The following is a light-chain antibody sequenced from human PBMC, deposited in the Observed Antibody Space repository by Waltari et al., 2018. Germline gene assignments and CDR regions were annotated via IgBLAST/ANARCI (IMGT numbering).Light chain of an antibody. CDR1: QSVLYTSNNKNY. CDR3: QQYYSPPWT. CDR2: WAS. J-gene: IGKJ1*01. V-gene: IGKV4-1*01. Sequence: DIVMTQSPDPLAVSLGERAPINCKSSQSVLYTSNNKNYLAWYQQKPGQPPKLLFYWASTRESGVPDRFSGSGSGTDFTLTISGLQAEDVAVYYCQQYYSPPWTFGQGTQVEIK.